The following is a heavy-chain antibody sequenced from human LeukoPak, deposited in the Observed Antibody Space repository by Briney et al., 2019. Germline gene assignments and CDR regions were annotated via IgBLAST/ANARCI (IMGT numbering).Heavy chain of an antibody. CDR3: AKQIVVVLYGMDV. CDR1: GFTFSSYA. V-gene: IGHV3-23*01. D-gene: IGHD3-22*01. Sequence: PGGSLRLSCAASGFTFSSYAMSWVRQAPGKGLEWVSAISGSGGSTYYADSVKGRFTISRDNSKNTLYLQMNRLRAEDTAVYYCAKQIVVVLYGMDVWGQGTTVTVSS. CDR2: ISGSGGST. J-gene: IGHJ6*02.